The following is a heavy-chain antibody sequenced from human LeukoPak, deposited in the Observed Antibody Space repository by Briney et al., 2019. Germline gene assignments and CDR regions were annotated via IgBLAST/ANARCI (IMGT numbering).Heavy chain of an antibody. CDR1: GGTFSSYA. D-gene: IGHD6-19*01. V-gene: IGHV1-69*01. CDR3: ASAKTTYSSGWYYYYMDV. CDR2: IIPICGTA. Sequence: ASVKVSCKASGGTFSSYAISWVRQAPGQGLELMGGIIPICGTANYAQKFQGRVTVTADESTSTAYMELSSLRSEDTAVYYCASAKTTYSSGWYYYYMDVWGKGTTVTVSS. J-gene: IGHJ6*03.